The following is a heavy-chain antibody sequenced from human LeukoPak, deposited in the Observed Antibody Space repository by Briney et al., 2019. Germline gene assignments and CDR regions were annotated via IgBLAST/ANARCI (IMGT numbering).Heavy chain of an antibody. V-gene: IGHV4-59*01. CDR2: IYYSEST. CDR3: ARFTPQGYGWGGYNRFDP. CDR1: GGSISSYY. D-gene: IGHD3-16*01. Sequence: PSETLSLTCTVSGGSISSYYWNWIRQPPGKGLEWIGYIYYSESTNYNPSLKNRVTISVDTSKNQFSLNLTSVTAADTAVYYCARFTPQGYGWGGYNRFDPWGQGTLVTVSS. J-gene: IGHJ5*02.